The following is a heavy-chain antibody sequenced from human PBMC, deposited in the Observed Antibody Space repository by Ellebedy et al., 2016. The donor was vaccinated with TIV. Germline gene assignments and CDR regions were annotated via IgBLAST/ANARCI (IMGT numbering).Heavy chain of an antibody. V-gene: IGHV3-74*03. CDR1: GFTFSSYC. Sequence: GGSLRLXXAASGFTFSSYCMHWVRQAPGKGLVWVSRISSKGSTTTYADSARGRFTISRDNAKNTLYLQMNSLRDEDTAVYYCARSDGSSGWYFDYWGQGTLVTVSS. D-gene: IGHD6-19*01. CDR3: ARSDGSSGWYFDY. J-gene: IGHJ4*02. CDR2: ISSKGSTT.